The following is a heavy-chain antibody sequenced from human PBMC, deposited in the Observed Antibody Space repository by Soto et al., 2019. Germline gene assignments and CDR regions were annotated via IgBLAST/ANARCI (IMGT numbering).Heavy chain of an antibody. CDR2: IIPIFGTA. Sequence: VQLVQSGAEVKKPGSSVKVSCKASGGTFSSYAISWVRQAPGQGLEWMGGIIPIFGTANYAQKFQGRVTITADESTSTAYMELSSLRSEDTAVYYCARRGYSYGAYYYYYGMDVWGQGTTVTVSS. CDR3: ARRGYSYGAYYYYYGMDV. CDR1: GGTFSSYA. J-gene: IGHJ6*02. V-gene: IGHV1-69*01. D-gene: IGHD5-18*01.